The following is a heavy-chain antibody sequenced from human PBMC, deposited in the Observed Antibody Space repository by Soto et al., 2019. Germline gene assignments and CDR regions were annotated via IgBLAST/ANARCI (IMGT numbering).Heavy chain of an antibody. CDR3: TSGPLPTALGLSSSSRYGKSKNNYHYYYGMDV. CDR1: GFPFSNAW. V-gene: IGHV3-15*01. Sequence: LRLSCAASGFPFSNAWMSWVRQAPGKGLEWVGRIKSKTDGGTTDYAAPVKGRFTISRDDSKNTLYLQMNSLKTEDTAVYYCTSGPLPTALGLSSSSRYGKSKNNYHYYYGMDVWGQGTTVTVSS. CDR2: IKSKTDGGTT. J-gene: IGHJ6*02. D-gene: IGHD6-13*01.